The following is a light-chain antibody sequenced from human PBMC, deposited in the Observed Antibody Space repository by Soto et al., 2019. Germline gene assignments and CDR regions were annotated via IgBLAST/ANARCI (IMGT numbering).Light chain of an antibody. J-gene: IGLJ2*01. CDR3: AAWHDSLNGPV. V-gene: IGLV1-44*01. CDR2: SNN. Sequence: QSVLNQPPSASGTPGQRVTISCSGGSSNIGSHTVNWYQHLPGTAPKLLIYSNNQRPSGVPDRFSGSVSGTSASLTISGLQSDDEADYYCAAWHDSLNGPVFGGGTKLTVL. CDR1: SSNIGSHT.